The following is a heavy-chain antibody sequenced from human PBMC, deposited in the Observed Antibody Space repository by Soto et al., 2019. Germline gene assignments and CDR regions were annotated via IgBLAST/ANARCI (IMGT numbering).Heavy chain of an antibody. D-gene: IGHD3-3*01. CDR2: IDPSDSYT. J-gene: IGHJ6*02. V-gene: IGHV5-10-1*01. Sequence: PGESLKISWKGPGYSFTSYWISWVRQLPGKGLEWMGRIDPSDSYTNYSPSFQGHVTISADKSISTAYLQWSSLKASDTAMYYCATDLTIVGVVISYGMDVWGQGTTVTVSS. CDR3: ATDLTIVGVVISYGMDV. CDR1: GYSFTSYW.